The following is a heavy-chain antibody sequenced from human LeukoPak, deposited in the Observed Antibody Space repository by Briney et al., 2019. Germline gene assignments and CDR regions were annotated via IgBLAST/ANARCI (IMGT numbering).Heavy chain of an antibody. CDR1: GFTFDDYG. CDR2: INWNGGST. Sequence: GGSLRLSCAASGFTFDDYGMSWVRQAPGKGLEWVSGINWNGGSTGYADSVKGRFTISRGNAKNSLYLQMNSLRAEDTALYYCARFKVWLPYDYWGQGTLATVSS. D-gene: IGHD3-16*01. V-gene: IGHV3-20*04. CDR3: ARFKVWLPYDY. J-gene: IGHJ4*02.